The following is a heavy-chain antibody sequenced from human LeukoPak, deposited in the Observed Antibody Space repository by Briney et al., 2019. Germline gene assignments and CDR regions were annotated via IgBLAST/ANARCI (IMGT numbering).Heavy chain of an antibody. D-gene: IGHD3-9*01. Sequence: PGGSLRLSCAASGFSVRSNYLSWVRQAPGKGLEWVSVIYSVGTTYYADSVKGRFTISRDNSKNTLYLQTNSLRAEDTAVYYCARGVILTATGGLVLDYWGQGTLVTVSS. J-gene: IGHJ4*02. V-gene: IGHV3-53*01. CDR1: GFSVRSNY. CDR3: ARGVILTATGGLVLDY. CDR2: IYSVGTT.